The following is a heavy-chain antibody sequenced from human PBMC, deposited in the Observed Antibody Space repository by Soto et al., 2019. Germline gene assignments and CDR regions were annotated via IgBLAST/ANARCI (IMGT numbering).Heavy chain of an antibody. V-gene: IGHV3-48*01. J-gene: IGHJ4*02. Sequence: PGGSLRLSCAASGFTFSSYTMNWVRQAPGKGLEWVSSISSTSSTIYYADSVKGRFTISRDNAQNSLYLQMNSLRAEDTAVYYCDASRLVDGWGQGTLVTVSS. CDR1: GFTFSSYT. CDR2: ISSTSSTI. CDR3: DASRLVDG. D-gene: IGHD2-2*01.